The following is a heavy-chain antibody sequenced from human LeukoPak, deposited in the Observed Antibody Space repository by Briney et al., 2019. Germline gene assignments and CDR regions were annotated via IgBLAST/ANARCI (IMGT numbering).Heavy chain of an antibody. CDR1: GHIFTNYY. J-gene: IGHJ4*02. Sequence: ASVSLSYKFSGHIFTNYYLYWVRQAPGQGLEWMGVINPVGGVTTYTQRFQGRGTMARYTSTRTFDMELSSLKSEDTAVYYWARLWSYYDNCGFFEDYWGQGTLVTVSS. CDR2: INPVGGVT. D-gene: IGHD3-22*01. CDR3: ARLWSYYDNCGFFEDY. V-gene: IGHV1-46*01.